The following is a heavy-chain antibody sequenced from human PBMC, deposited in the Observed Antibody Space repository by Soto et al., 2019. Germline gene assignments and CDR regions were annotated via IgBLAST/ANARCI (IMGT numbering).Heavy chain of an antibody. V-gene: IGHV1-18*04. CDR3: ARAMVGATSPYNWFDP. J-gene: IGHJ5*02. CDR1: GYAFTSYG. D-gene: IGHD1-26*01. CDR2: ISAYNGNT. Sequence: GASVKVSCKASGYAFTSYGISWVRQAPGQGLEWMGWISAYNGNTNYAQKLQGRVTMTTDTSTSTAYMELRSLRSDDTAVYYCARAMVGATSPYNWFDPWGQGTLVTSPQ.